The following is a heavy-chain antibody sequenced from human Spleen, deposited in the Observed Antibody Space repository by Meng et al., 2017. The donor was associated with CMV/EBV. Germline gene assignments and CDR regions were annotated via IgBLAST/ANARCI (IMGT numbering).Heavy chain of an antibody. CDR1: GAVSSGNYY. CDR3: ARLSSSPTRYFGFDV. Sequence: GAVSSGNYYWTWIRQPPGKGLEWLGYVYYNGRTNYNPSLKSRVAMSVDTSKNQFSLRMTSVTAADTAVYYCARLSSSPTRYFGFDVWGQGTTVTVSS. CDR2: VYYNGRT. D-gene: IGHD6-6*01. J-gene: IGHJ6*02. V-gene: IGHV4-61*07.